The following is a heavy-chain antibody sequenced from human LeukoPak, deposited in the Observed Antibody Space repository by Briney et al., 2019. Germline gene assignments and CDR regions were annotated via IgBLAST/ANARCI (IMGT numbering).Heavy chain of an antibody. J-gene: IGHJ3*02. V-gene: IGHV4-39*02. Sequence: PSETLSLTCTVSGGSISSSSYYWGWIRQRPGKGLEWIGSIYYSGSTYYNPSLKSRVTISVDTSKNQFSLKLSSVTAADTAVYYCARERNDYYDSSGYYRNAFDIWGQGTMVTVSS. CDR1: GGSISSSSYY. CDR3: ARERNDYYDSSGYYRNAFDI. CDR2: IYYSGST. D-gene: IGHD3-22*01.